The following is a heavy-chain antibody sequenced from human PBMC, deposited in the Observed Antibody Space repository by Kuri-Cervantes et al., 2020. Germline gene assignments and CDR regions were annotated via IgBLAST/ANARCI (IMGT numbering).Heavy chain of an antibody. J-gene: IGHJ4*02. V-gene: IGHV4-59*13. D-gene: IGHD5-18*01. CDR2: IYYSGST. CDR1: GGSFSSYY. CDR3: ARDRLAMVV. Sequence: ESLKISCAVYGGSFSSYYWSWIRQPPGKGLEWIGYIYYSGSTNYNPSLKSRVTMSVDSSKNQFSLKLTSVTAADTAVYYCARDRLAMVVWGQGALVTVSS.